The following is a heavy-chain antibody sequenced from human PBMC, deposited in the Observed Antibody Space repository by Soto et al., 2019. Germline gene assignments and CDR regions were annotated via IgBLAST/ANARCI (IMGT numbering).Heavy chain of an antibody. V-gene: IGHV3-21*01. CDR3: ARVDRDYGGGGVPKF. J-gene: IGHJ4*02. CDR2: IDSSSPYL. CDR1: GFPFSLFG. Sequence: EVQLVESGGGLVRPGGSLGPPWEAPGFPFSLFGLNGFRQVPGKGLGWSSSIDSSSPYLIYADSVKGRFTISRDNAKNSVYLQMNSLGVEDTAVYYCARVDRDYGGGGVPKFWGQGTLVTVSS. D-gene: IGHD4-17*01.